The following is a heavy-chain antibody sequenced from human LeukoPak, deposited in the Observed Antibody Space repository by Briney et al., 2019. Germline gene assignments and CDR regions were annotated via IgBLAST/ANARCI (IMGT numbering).Heavy chain of an antibody. V-gene: IGHV4-59*01. CDR2: IHYSGST. CDR3: ARGRGWLPDY. J-gene: IGHJ4*02. D-gene: IGHD5-24*01. Sequence: SSETLSLTCTVSGGSISNYYWSWFRQPPGKGLEWIGLIHYSGSTNYNPPLKSRVTISEDTSKNQCSLKLTSVTTADTAVYFCARGRGWLPDYWGQGILVTVSS. CDR1: GGSISNYY.